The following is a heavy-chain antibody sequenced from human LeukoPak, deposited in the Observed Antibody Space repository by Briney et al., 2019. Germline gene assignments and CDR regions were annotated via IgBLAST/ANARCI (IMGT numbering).Heavy chain of an antibody. J-gene: IGHJ4*02. CDR1: GGSISSGGYY. CDR2: IYYSGST. CDR3: ARGVLMVYAIGWDFDY. Sequence: XQTLSLTCTVSGGSISSGGYYWSWHRQHPGTGLEWVGYIYYSGSTYYNPSLKSRVTISVDTSKNQFSLKLSSFTAADTAVYYCARGVLMVYAIGWDFDYWGQGTLVTVSS. D-gene: IGHD2-8*01. V-gene: IGHV4-31*03.